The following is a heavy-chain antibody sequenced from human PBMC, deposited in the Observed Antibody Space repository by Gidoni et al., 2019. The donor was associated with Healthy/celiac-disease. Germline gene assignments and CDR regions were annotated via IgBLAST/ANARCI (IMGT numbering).Heavy chain of an antibody. Sequence: EVQPLASGGGLVQPGGSLGLSCADSGFPFSSYAMRWVRQAPGKGLEWVSAISGSGCSTYYADSVKCRFTISRDNSKNTLYLQMNSLRAEDTAVYYCAKAGSSWSLYYFDYWGQGTLVTVSS. D-gene: IGHD6-13*01. CDR3: AKAGSSWSLYYFDY. V-gene: IGHV3-23*01. CDR2: ISGSGCST. CDR1: GFPFSSYA. J-gene: IGHJ4*02.